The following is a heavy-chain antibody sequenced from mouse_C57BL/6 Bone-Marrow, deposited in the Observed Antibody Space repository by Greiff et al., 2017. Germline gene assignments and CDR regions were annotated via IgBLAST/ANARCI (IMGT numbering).Heavy chain of an antibody. D-gene: IGHD2-1*01. CDR1: EYEFPSHD. V-gene: IGHV5-2*03. J-gene: IGHJ3*01. CDR3: ARHGIYYGLAY. Sequence: EVMLVESGGGLVKPGESLKLSCESNEYEFPSHDMSWVRKTPEKRLELVAAINSDGGRTYYPDTMERRFIITRDKTNKTLYRQMSSLRSEASALYYCARHGIYYGLAYWGQGTLVTVSA. CDR2: INSDGGRT.